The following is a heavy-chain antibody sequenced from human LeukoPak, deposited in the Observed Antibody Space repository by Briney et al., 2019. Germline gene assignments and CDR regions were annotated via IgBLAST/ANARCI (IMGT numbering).Heavy chain of an antibody. D-gene: IGHD2-2*01. V-gene: IGHV5-51*01. CDR3: ARQRCSSTSCYYEFDY. CDR1: GYSFTSYW. Sequence: GESLKISCKGSGYSFTSYWIGWVRQMPGKGLEWMGIIYPGDSDTRYSPSFQGQVTISADKSISTAYLQWSGLKASDTAMYYCARQRCSSTSCYYEFDYWGQGTLVTVSS. CDR2: IYPGDSDT. J-gene: IGHJ4*02.